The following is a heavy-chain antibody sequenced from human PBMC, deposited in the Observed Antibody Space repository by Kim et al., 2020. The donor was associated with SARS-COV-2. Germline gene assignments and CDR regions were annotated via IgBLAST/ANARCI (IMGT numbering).Heavy chain of an antibody. V-gene: IGHV3-9*01. CDR1: GFTFDDYA. J-gene: IGHJ5*02. CDR2: ISWNSGSI. CDR3: AKARCSSTSCYYNWFDP. Sequence: GGSLRLSCAASGFTFDDYAMHWVRQAPGKGLEWVSGISWNSGSIGYADSVKGRFTISRDNAKNSLYLQMNSLRAEDTALYYCAKARCSSTSCYYNWFDPWGQGTLVTVSS. D-gene: IGHD2-2*01.